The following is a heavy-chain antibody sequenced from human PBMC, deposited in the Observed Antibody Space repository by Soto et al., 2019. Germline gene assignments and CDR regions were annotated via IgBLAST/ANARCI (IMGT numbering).Heavy chain of an antibody. D-gene: IGHD2-2*01. V-gene: IGHV3-49*03. Sequence: GGSLRLSCTASGFTVGDYAMSWFRQAPGKGLEWVGFIRSKAYGGTTEYAASVKGRFTISRDDSKSIAYLQMNSLKTEDTAVYYCTRVVPAATPDYYYGMDVWGQGTTVTVSS. J-gene: IGHJ6*02. CDR3: TRVVPAATPDYYYGMDV. CDR2: IRSKAYGGTT. CDR1: GFTVGDYA.